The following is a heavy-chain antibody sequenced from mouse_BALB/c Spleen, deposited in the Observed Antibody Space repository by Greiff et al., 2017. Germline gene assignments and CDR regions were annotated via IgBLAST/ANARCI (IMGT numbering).Heavy chain of an antibody. J-gene: IGHJ1*01. CDR1: GFNIKDTY. V-gene: IGHV14-3*02. D-gene: IGHD1-1*01. Sequence: VQLQQSGAELVKPGASVKLSCTASGFNIKDTYMHWVKQRPEQGLEWIGRIDPANGNTKYDPKLQGKATITADTSSNTAYLQLSSLTSEDTAVYYCARDYYGSSYWYFDVWGAGTTVTVSS. CDR3: ARDYYGSSYWYFDV. CDR2: IDPANGNT.